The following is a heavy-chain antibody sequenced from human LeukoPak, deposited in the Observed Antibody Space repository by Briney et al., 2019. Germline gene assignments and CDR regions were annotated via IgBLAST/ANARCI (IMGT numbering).Heavy chain of an antibody. V-gene: IGHV1-18*01. J-gene: IGHJ4*02. D-gene: IGHD6-19*01. CDR2: ISAYNGNT. Sequence: ASVKVSCKASGYTFTSYGISWVRQAPGQGLEWMGWISAYNGNTNYAQKLQGRVTMTTDTSTSTAYMELRSLRSDGTAVYYCARDPRLAHPWDQLDYWGQGTLVTVSS. CDR3: ARDPRLAHPWDQLDY. CDR1: GYTFTSYG.